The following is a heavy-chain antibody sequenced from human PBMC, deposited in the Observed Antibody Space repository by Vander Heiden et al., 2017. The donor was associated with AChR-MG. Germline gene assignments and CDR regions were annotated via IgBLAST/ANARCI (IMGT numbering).Heavy chain of an antibody. D-gene: IGHD2-2*01. CDR2: ISAGGDST. J-gene: IGHJ4*02. Sequence: EVQLLESGGDLVQPGGSLRLSCPASGFTFSSSAMGWVRQAPGKGLEWVSTISAGGDSTYYADSVRGRFTISRDNSKNTLYLQINSLRAEDTAIYYCAKYLTVPAASFDYWGQGTLVTVSS. CDR1: GFTFSSSA. V-gene: IGHV3-23*01. CDR3: AKYLTVPAASFDY.